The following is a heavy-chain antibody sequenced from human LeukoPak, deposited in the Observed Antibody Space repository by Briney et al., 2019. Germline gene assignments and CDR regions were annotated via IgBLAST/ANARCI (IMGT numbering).Heavy chain of an antibody. CDR3: AKGATIFGVVIIPDAFDI. J-gene: IGHJ3*02. V-gene: IGHV3-30-3*01. CDR1: GFTFSSYA. CDR2: ISYDGSNK. D-gene: IGHD3-3*01. Sequence: GGSLRLSCAASGFTFSSYAMHWVRQAPGKGLEWVAVISYDGSNKYYADSVKGRFTISRDNSKNTLYLQMNSLRAEDMTLYYCAKGATIFGVVIIPDAFDIWGQGTMVTVSS.